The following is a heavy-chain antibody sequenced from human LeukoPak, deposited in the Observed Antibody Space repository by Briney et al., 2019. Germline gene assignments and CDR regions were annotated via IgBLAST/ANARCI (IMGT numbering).Heavy chain of an antibody. CDR2: ISYDGSNK. V-gene: IGHV3-30*18. CDR1: GFTFSSYG. CDR3: AKDIQLVPPPAWGFDY. J-gene: IGHJ4*02. D-gene: IGHD5-18*01. Sequence: QSGGSLRLSCAASGFTFSSYGMHWVRQAPGKGLEWVAVISYDGSNKYYADSVKGRFTISRDNSKNTLYLQMNSLRAEDTAVYYCAKDIQLVPPPAWGFDYWGQGTLVTVSS.